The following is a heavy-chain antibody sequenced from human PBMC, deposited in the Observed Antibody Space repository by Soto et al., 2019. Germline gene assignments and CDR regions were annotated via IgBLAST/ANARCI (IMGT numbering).Heavy chain of an antibody. CDR3: ARLSPPPDTAMAP. D-gene: IGHD5-18*01. V-gene: IGHV4-59*01. CDR2: IYYSGST. Sequence: SETPSLTCTVSGGSISSYYWSWIRQPPGKGLEWIGYIYYSGSTNYNPSLKSRVTISVDTSKNQFSLKLSSVTAADTAVYYCARLSPPPDTAMAPWGQGTLVTVS. CDR1: GGSISSYY. J-gene: IGHJ5*02.